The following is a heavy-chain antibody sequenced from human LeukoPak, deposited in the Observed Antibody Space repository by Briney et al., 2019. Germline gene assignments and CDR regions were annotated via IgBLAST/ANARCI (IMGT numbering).Heavy chain of an antibody. Sequence: PAETLSLTCAVSSGTISSYYRSWIRQSPARGLEWVALIYYTGSTKYYPSLRGRGTMSVDSSRNNFSLKLTSMTAADTALYYCARLLNTDNAGDPDTFDVWGQGTMVTVSS. CDR1: SGTISSYY. CDR3: ARLLNTDNAGDPDTFDV. CDR2: IYYTGST. J-gene: IGHJ3*01. D-gene: IGHD2-21*02. V-gene: IGHV4-59*01.